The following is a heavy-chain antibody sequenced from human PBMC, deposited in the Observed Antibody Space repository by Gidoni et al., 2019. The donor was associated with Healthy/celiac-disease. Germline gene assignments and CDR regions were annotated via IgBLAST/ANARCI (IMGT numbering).Heavy chain of an antibody. V-gene: IGHV3-64*01. Sequence: EVQLVESEGGLVQPGGSLRLSCAASGFTFSSYAMHWVRQAPGKGLEYVSAISSNGGSTYYANSVKGRFTISRDNSKNTLYLQMGSLRAEDMAVYYCAREAEGYYFDYWGQGTLVTVSS. CDR2: ISSNGGST. CDR1: GFTFSSYA. J-gene: IGHJ4*02. CDR3: AREAEGYYFDY. D-gene: IGHD2-15*01.